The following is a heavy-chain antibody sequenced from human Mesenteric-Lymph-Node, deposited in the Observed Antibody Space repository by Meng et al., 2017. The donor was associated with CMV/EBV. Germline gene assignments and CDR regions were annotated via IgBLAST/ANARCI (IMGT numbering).Heavy chain of an antibody. D-gene: IGHD1-26*01. Sequence: SETLSLTCTVSGGSISSYHWSWIRQPPGKGLEWIGYMYYSGSTNYNPSLKSRVTISVDTSKNQFSLKLSSVTAADTAVYYCARWDGQGRDWFDPWGQGTLVTVSS. CDR2: MYYSGST. J-gene: IGHJ5*02. V-gene: IGHV4-59*01. CDR1: GGSISSYH. CDR3: ARWDGQGRDWFDP.